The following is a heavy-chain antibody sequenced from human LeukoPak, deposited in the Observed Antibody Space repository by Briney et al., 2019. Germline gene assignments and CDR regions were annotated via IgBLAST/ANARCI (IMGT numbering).Heavy chain of an antibody. CDR1: GYTFTSYD. CDR3: ARALLAWERLLHP. Sequence: ASVKVSCKASGYTFTSYDINWVRQATGQGLEWIGWMNPNSGNTGYAQKFQGRVTITRNTSISTAYMELSSLRSEDTAVYYCARALLAWERLLHPWGQGTLVTVSS. CDR2: MNPNSGNT. V-gene: IGHV1-8*03. J-gene: IGHJ5*02. D-gene: IGHD3-3*01.